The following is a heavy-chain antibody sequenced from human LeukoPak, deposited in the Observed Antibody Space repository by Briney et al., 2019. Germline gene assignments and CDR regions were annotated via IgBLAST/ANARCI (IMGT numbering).Heavy chain of an antibody. CDR2: ISDSGTTT. Sequence: GGSLRLSCAASGFTFSSYGMSWVRQAPGKGLEWVSSISDSGTTTYYADSVKGRFTISRDNAKNSVYLQMSSLRAEDTAVYYCARLQWLQTGRDFFDYWGQGTLVTVSS. V-gene: IGHV3-21*01. J-gene: IGHJ4*02. CDR3: ARLQWLQTGRDFFDY. CDR1: GFTFSSYG. D-gene: IGHD6-19*01.